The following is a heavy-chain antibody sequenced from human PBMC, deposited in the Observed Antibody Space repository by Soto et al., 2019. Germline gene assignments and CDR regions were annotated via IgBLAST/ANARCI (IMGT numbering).Heavy chain of an antibody. CDR2: MSYDGSNE. V-gene: IGHV3-30*18. Sequence: QVQLVESGGGVVQPGRSLRLSCAASGFTFSHYAMHWVRQAPGKGLEWVALMSYDGSNEYYADSVKGRFTISRDNSKNTLYLQMNSLRAEDTAVYYCAKDGSHNFDYWCQGNLVTVSS. J-gene: IGHJ4*02. CDR1: GFTFSHYA. CDR3: AKDGSHNFDY. D-gene: IGHD1-26*01.